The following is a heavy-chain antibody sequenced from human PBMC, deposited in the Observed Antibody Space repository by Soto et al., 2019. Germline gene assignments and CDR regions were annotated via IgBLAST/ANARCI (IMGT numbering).Heavy chain of an antibody. CDR2: AFHTGGT. J-gene: IGHJ4*02. D-gene: IGHD3-10*01. CDR3: ARKEYGSGHFEF. Sequence: PSETLSLTCAMSGGSISSINWWNWVRQAPGKGLEWIGEAFHTGGTNYNPSLKSRLTMSIDKSKNSFSLSLSSVTVADTAVYYCARKEYGSGHFEFWGQGIQVTVSS. V-gene: IGHV4-4*02. CDR1: GGSISSINW.